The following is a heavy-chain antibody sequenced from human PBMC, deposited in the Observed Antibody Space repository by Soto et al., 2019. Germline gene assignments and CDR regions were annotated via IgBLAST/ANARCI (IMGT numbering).Heavy chain of an antibody. Sequence: SVKVSCKASGGTFSSYAISWVRQAPGQGLEWMGGIIPIFGTANYAQKFQGRVTITADESTSTAYMELSSLRSEDTAVYYCARGLDYDSSGYDAFDIWGQGTMVTVSS. V-gene: IGHV1-69*13. J-gene: IGHJ3*02. CDR1: GGTFSSYA. D-gene: IGHD3-22*01. CDR2: IIPIFGTA. CDR3: ARGLDYDSSGYDAFDI.